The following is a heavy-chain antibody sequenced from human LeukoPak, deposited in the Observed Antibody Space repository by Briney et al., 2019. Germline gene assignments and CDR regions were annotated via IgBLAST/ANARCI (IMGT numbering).Heavy chain of an antibody. CDR1: GGSINNSY. D-gene: IGHD6-6*01. Sequence: KPSETLSLTCTVSGGSINNSYWTWIRQPPGKGLEWTGHIYYSGSTNYSPSLKSRVTISVDTSKNQFSLKLSSVTAADTVVYYCARLSSLANIAARGRTWFDTWGQGSLVTVSS. CDR3: ARLSSLANIAARGRTWFDT. J-gene: IGHJ5*02. CDR2: IYYSGST. V-gene: IGHV4-59*01.